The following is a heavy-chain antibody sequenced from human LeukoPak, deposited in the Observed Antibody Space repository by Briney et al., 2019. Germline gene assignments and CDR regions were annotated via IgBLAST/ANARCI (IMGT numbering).Heavy chain of an antibody. CDR3: ARHLGWSYDY. CDR2: MYYRGST. D-gene: IGHD6-19*01. J-gene: IGHJ4*02. V-gene: IGHV4-59*08. Sequence: SETLSLTCTVSGGSISSYCWSWIRQPPGKGLEWIRYMYYRGSTNYSPSLNSQVTISVHTLNKNVSLKLNSPTGADMAVCDCARHLGWSYDYWGEGTLVTVFS. CDR1: GGSISSYC.